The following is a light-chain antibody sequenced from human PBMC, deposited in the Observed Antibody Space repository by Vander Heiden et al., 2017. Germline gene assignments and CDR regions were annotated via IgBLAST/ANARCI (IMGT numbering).Light chain of an antibody. CDR2: WAS. V-gene: IGKV4-1*01. CDR1: QSVLYSSNNKNY. J-gene: IGKJ1*01. CDR3: QQYYSTPWT. Sequence: DIVMTQSPASLAVSLGERATINCKSSQSVLYSSNNKNYLAWYQQKPGQPPKLLIYWASTREYGVPDRFRGSGSGTDFTLTISSLQAEDVAVYYCQQYYSTPWTFGQGTKVEIK.